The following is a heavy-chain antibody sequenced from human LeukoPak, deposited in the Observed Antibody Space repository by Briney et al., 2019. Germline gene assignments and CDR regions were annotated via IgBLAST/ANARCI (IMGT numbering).Heavy chain of an antibody. V-gene: IGHV3-23*01. CDR2: ISGSGGST. CDR3: AKDAIVGATRSFDP. Sequence: GGSLRLSCAASGFTFSSYDMSWVRQAPGKGLEWVTAISGSGGSTYYADSVKGRFTISRDNSKSTLYLQMNSLRAEDTAVYYCAKDAIVGATRSFDPWGQGTLVTVSS. CDR1: GFTFSSYD. J-gene: IGHJ5*02. D-gene: IGHD1-26*01.